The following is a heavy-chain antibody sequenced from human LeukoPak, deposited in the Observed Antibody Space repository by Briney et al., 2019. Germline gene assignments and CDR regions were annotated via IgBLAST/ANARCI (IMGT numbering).Heavy chain of an antibody. CDR3: AVGFGPRVMVRGRPGRTYFDY. V-gene: IGHV4-31*03. Sequence: PSQTLSLTCTVSGGSISSGGYYWSWIRQHPGKGLEWIGYIYHSGSTYYNPSLKSRVTISVDTSKNQFPLKLSSVTAADTAVYYCAVGFGPRVMVRGRPGRTYFDYWGQGTLVTVSS. J-gene: IGHJ4*02. D-gene: IGHD3-10*01. CDR1: GGSISSGGYY. CDR2: IYHSGST.